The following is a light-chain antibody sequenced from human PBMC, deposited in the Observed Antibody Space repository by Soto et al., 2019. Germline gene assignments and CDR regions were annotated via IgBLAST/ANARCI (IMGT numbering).Light chain of an antibody. Sequence: QSVLTQPRSVSGSPGQSVTISCTGTSSDVGGYNYVSWYQHHPGKPPKLMIYDVIKRPSGVPDRFSGSKSGNTASLTISGLQAEDEADYYCCSYAGSYIYVLFGGGTKVTVL. J-gene: IGLJ2*01. CDR1: SSDVGGYNY. CDR3: CSYAGSYIYVL. CDR2: DVI. V-gene: IGLV2-11*01.